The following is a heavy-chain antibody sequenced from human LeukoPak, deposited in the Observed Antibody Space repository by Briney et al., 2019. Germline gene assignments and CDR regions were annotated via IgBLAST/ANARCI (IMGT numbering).Heavy chain of an antibody. D-gene: IGHD1-7*01. J-gene: IGHJ5*01. Sequence: GGSLRLSCAASGFTFSDAWMSWVRQAPGKGLEWLGRIKSRTEGGTTQYAAPVKGRFTISRDDSKETVYLQMNSLTTEDTAVYYCTRAGTTWFHSWGQGTLVIVSS. CDR2: IKSRTEGGTT. CDR1: GFTFSDAW. CDR3: TRAGTTWFHS. V-gene: IGHV3-15*01.